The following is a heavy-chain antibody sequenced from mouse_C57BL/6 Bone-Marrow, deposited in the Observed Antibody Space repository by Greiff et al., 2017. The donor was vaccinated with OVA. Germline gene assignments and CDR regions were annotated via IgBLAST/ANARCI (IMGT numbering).Heavy chain of an antibody. J-gene: IGHJ2*01. CDR2: ISSGGSYT. V-gene: IGHV5-6*01. D-gene: IGHD2-5*01. Sequence: EVMLVESGGDLVKPGGSLKLSCAASGFTFSSYGMSWVRQTPDKRLEWVATISSGGSYTYYPDSVQGRFTISRDNAKNTLYLQMSSLKSEDTAMYYCARQYSNFDYWGQGTTLTVSS. CDR1: GFTFSSYG. CDR3: ARQYSNFDY.